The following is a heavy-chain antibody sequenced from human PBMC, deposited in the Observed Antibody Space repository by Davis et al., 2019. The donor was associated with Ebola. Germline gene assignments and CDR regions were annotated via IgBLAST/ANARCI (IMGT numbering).Heavy chain of an antibody. Sequence: PGGSLRFSCAASGFTFDDYAMHWVRQAPGKGLEWVSGISWNSGSIGYADSVKGRFTISRDNAKNSLYLQMNSLRAEDTALYYCAKGPFYGDFYFDYWGQGTLVTVSS. J-gene: IGHJ4*02. CDR3: AKGPFYGDFYFDY. CDR1: GFTFDDYA. V-gene: IGHV3-9*01. D-gene: IGHD4-17*01. CDR2: ISWNSGSI.